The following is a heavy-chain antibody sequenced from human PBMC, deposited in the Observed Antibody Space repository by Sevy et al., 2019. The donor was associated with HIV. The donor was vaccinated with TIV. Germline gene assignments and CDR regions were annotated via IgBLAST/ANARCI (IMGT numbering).Heavy chain of an antibody. CDR3: AREDIRVAGIGYYFLS. Sequence: GGSLRLSCAASGFSISGYGMHWVRQAPGKGLEWVAVIWYDGTNREYADSVKGRFTISRDNSKNTLYLQMNSLRVEDTAVYYCAREDIRVAGIGYYFLSWGQGTLVTVSS. CDR1: GFSISGYG. J-gene: IGHJ4*02. CDR2: IWYDGTNR. V-gene: IGHV3-33*01. D-gene: IGHD6-19*01.